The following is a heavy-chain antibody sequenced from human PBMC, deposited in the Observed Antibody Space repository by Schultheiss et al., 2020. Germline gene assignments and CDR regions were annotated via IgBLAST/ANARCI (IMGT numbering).Heavy chain of an antibody. V-gene: IGHV1-18*01. CDR3: ARAIRPGTTSGVDY. J-gene: IGHJ4*02. Sequence: ASVKVSCKASGYTFTSYGISWVRQAPGQGLEWMGWISAYNGNTNYAQKLQGRVTMTTDTSTSTAYMELSSLRSEDTAVYYCARAIRPGTTSGVDYWGQGTLVTVSS. D-gene: IGHD1-7*01. CDR2: ISAYNGNT. CDR1: GYTFTSYG.